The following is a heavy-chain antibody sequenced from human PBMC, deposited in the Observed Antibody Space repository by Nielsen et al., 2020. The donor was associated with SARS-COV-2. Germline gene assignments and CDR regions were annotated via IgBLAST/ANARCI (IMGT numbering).Heavy chain of an antibody. CDR1: GFTFSSYG. D-gene: IGHD3-22*01. Sequence: GESLKISCAASGFTFSSYGMHWVRQAPGKGLEWVAVISYDGSNKYYADSVKGRFTISRDNSKNTLYLQMNSLKTEDTAVYYCTTDPPYDSSGYYYFDYWGQGTLVTVSS. V-gene: IGHV3-30*03. CDR3: TTDPPYDSSGYYYFDY. CDR2: ISYDGSNK. J-gene: IGHJ4*02.